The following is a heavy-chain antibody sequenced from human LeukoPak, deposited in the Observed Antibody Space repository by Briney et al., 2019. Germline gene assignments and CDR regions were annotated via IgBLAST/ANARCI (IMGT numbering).Heavy chain of an antibody. CDR2: ISAYNGNT. CDR3: ARGITVTYYYDSSGDYYGMDV. CDR1: GYTFTSYG. Sequence: ASVKVSCKASGYTFTSYGISWVRQAPGQGLEWMGWISAYNGNTNYAQKLQGRVTMTTDTSTSTAYMELRSLRSDDTAVYYRARGITVTYYYDSSGDYYGMDVWGQGTTVTVSS. V-gene: IGHV1-18*01. D-gene: IGHD3-22*01. J-gene: IGHJ6*02.